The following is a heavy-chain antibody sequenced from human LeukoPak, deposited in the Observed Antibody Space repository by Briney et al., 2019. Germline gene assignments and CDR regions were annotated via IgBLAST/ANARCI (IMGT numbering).Heavy chain of an antibody. CDR1: GFTFRTYA. J-gene: IGHJ4*02. CDR3: VKDRYGDLDN. CDR2: IWHDGYNK. V-gene: IGHV3-30*18. D-gene: IGHD4-17*01. Sequence: GRSLRLSCAASGFTFRTYAMHWVRQAPGKGLEWVSVIWHDGYNKYYVDSVKGRFTVSRDNSKDIVYLQMNRLRPEDTAVYYCVKDRYGDLDNWGQGTRVTVSS.